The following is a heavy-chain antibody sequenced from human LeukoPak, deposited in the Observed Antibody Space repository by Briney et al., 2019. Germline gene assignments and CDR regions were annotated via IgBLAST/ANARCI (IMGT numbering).Heavy chain of an antibody. CDR2: ISGHNGNT. Sequence: ASVKVSCKASGYTFNSHDFTWVRQAPGQGLXWVGWISGHNGNTNYAQKLQGRVTMTTDTFTSTAYMELRSLRSDDTAVYYCVRGGSHSGYDYWGQGTLVTVSS. CDR3: VRGGSHSGYDY. V-gene: IGHV1-18*01. D-gene: IGHD1-26*01. J-gene: IGHJ4*02. CDR1: GYTFNSHD.